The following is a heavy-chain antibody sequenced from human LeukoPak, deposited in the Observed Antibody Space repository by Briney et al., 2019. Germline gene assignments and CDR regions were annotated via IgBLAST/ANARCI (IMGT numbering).Heavy chain of an antibody. J-gene: IGHJ6*03. V-gene: IGHV4-59*01. CDR3: ARGIRGWEPNYYYYMDV. CDR2: IYYSGST. Sequence: SETLSLTCTVSGGSISSYYWSWIRQPPGKGLEWIGYIYYSGSTNYNPSLKSRVTISVDTSKNQFSLKLSSVTAADTAVYYCARGIRGWEPNYYYYMDVWGKGTTVTVSS. D-gene: IGHD1-26*01. CDR1: GGSISSYY.